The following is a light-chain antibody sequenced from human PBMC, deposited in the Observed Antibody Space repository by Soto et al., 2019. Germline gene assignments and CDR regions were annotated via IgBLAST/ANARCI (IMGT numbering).Light chain of an antibody. J-gene: IGKJ1*01. Sequence: DIQMTQSPSSVSASVGDRVTITCRASQDISTWLAWYQHKPGKAPELLIHAAYSLRNGVPSRFSGSGSGTDFALTITRLQAEDFATYYCQQSNSFPRTFGQGTKVEI. V-gene: IGKV1-12*01. CDR3: QQSNSFPRT. CDR2: AAY. CDR1: QDISTW.